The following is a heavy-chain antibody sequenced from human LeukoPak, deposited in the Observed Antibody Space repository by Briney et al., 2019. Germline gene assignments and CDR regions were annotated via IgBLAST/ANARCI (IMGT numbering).Heavy chain of an antibody. CDR1: GYSISNNYY. CDR2: RYHSDSA. CDR3: ARQHDSYYYYYIDV. Sequence: PSETLSLTCAVSGYSISNNYYWVWIRQPPGRGLEWIGSRYHSDSAYYNTSLRSRVSMSVDTSKNQFSLTLSFVTAADTAVYYCARQHDSYYYYYIDVWGSGTTVTVSS. V-gene: IGHV4-38-2*01. J-gene: IGHJ6*03.